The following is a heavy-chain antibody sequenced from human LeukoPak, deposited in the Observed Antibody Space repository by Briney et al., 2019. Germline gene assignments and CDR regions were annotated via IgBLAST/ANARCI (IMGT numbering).Heavy chain of an antibody. Sequence: SETLSLTCTVSGGSISSGDYYWSWIRQPPGKGLEWIGYIYYSGSTYYNPPLKSRVTVSVDTSKNQFSLKLSSVTAADTAVYYCARRGGGQWLVLDYWGQGTLVTVSS. CDR3: ARRGGGQWLVLDY. D-gene: IGHD6-19*01. V-gene: IGHV4-30-4*01. CDR1: GGSISSGDYY. CDR2: IYYSGST. J-gene: IGHJ4*02.